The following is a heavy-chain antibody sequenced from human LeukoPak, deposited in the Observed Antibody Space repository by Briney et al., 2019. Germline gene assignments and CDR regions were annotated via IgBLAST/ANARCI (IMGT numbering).Heavy chain of an antibody. J-gene: IGHJ3*02. D-gene: IGHD4-17*01. CDR3: AREWAWPADYGDSDAFDI. CDR2: IYYSGST. V-gene: IGHV4-30-4*01. Sequence: NPSETLSLTCTVSGGSISSGDYYWSWIRQPPGKGLEWIGYIYYSGSTSYNPSLKSRVSISVDTSKNQFSLKLSSVTAADTAVYYCAREWAWPADYGDSDAFDIWGQGTMVTVSS. CDR1: GGSISSGDYY.